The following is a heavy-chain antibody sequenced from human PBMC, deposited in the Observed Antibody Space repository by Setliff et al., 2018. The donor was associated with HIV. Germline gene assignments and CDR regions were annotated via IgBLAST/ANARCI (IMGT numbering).Heavy chain of an antibody. CDR3: ARFPNPSQIVVLMPPDY. Sequence: ASVKVSCKASGYTFYTYTMHWVRQAPGQGLEWMGWISAYNGNKNYAQYLQDRITMTTDTSTSTAYMELRSLRSDDTAVYYCARFPNPSQIVVLMPPDYWGQGTLVTVSS. CDR1: GYTFYTYT. D-gene: IGHD3-22*01. CDR2: ISAYNGNK. J-gene: IGHJ4*02. V-gene: IGHV1-18*01.